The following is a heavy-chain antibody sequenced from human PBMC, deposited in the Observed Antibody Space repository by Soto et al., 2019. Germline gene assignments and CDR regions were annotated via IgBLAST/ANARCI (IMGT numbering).Heavy chain of an antibody. CDR3: TTRDLDPVIAIFIDAFDI. CDR2: IKSKTDGGTT. CDR1: GFTFSNAW. D-gene: IGHD2-21*01. J-gene: IGHJ3*02. V-gene: IGHV3-15*01. Sequence: GGSLRLSCAASGFTFSNAWMSWVRQAPGKGLEWVGRIKSKTDGGTTDYAAPVKGGFTISRDDSKNTLYLQMNSLKTEDTAVYYCTTRDLDPVIAIFIDAFDIWGQGTMVTVSS.